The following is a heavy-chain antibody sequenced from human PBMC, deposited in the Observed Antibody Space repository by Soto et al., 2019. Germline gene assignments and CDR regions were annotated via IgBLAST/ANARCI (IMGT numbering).Heavy chain of an antibody. CDR2: ISSTTNYI. Sequence: GGSLRLSCAASGLPFTRYSMHWVRPVPGKGLEWVSSISSTTNYIYYADSMKGRFTVSRDNAKNSVYLEMNSLSAEDTAVYYCARESEDLTSNFDYWGQGTLVTVSS. J-gene: IGHJ4*02. CDR3: ARESEDLTSNFDY. CDR1: GLPFTRYS. V-gene: IGHV3-21*01.